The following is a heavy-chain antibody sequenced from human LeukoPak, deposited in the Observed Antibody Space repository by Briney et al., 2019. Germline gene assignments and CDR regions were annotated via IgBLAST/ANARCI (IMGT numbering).Heavy chain of an antibody. J-gene: IGHJ4*02. CDR1: GGTFSSYA. D-gene: IGHD2-21*02. Sequence: SVKVSCKASGGTFSSYAISWVRQAPGQGLEWMGGIIPIFGTANYAQKFQGRVTITADESTSTAYMELSSLRSEDTAVYYCARGRTAYCGGDCYSSLDYWGQGTLVTVSS. CDR2: IIPIFGTA. V-gene: IGHV1-69*13. CDR3: ARGRTAYCGGDCYSSLDY.